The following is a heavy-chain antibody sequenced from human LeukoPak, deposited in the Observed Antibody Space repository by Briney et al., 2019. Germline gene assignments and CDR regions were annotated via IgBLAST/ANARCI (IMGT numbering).Heavy chain of an antibody. J-gene: IGHJ5*02. V-gene: IGHV5-51*01. CDR2: TYPGGSQT. Sequence: GESLKISCKGSGYSFTSYWIGWVRQLPGRGLKWMGITYPGGSQTIYMPPFQGQVTISVDESATTAYLQWNTLKATDTAMYYCARRYYTSVWFDPWGQGTLVTVSS. CDR3: ARRYYTSVWFDP. D-gene: IGHD1-26*01. CDR1: GYSFTSYW.